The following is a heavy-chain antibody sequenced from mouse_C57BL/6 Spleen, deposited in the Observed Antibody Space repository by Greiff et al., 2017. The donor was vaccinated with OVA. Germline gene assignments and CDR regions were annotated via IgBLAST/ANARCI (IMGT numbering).Heavy chain of an antibody. CDR2: IDPSDSYT. CDR1: GYTFTSYW. V-gene: IGHV1-50*01. J-gene: IGHJ2*01. CDR3: ARRYDYGRNFDY. D-gene: IGHD2-4*01. Sequence: QVQLQQPGAELVKPGASVKLSCKASGYTFTSYWMQWVKQRPGQGLEWIGEIDPSDSYTNYNQKFKGKATLTVDTSSSTAYMQLSSLTSEDSAVYYCARRYDYGRNFDYWGQGTTLTVSS.